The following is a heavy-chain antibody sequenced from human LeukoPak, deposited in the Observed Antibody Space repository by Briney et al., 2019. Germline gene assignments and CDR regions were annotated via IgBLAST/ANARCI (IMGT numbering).Heavy chain of an antibody. J-gene: IGHJ4*02. Sequence: GASVKVSCKASGYTFTSYGMSWVRQAPGKGLKWVSAISGSGGSTYYADSVKGRITISRDNSKNTLYLQMNSLRAEDTAVYYCAKGVGYCSGGSCQQFDYWGQGTLVTVSS. CDR2: ISGSGGST. D-gene: IGHD2-15*01. CDR1: GYTFTSYG. V-gene: IGHV3-23*01. CDR3: AKGVGYCSGGSCQQFDY.